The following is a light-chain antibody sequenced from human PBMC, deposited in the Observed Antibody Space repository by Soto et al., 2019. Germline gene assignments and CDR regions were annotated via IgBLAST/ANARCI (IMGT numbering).Light chain of an antibody. V-gene: IGLV2-23*02. CDR2: EVS. CDR1: GSDVGSHNF. CDR3: CSYAGTTTWV. J-gene: IGLJ3*02. Sequence: HSALTQPASVSGSPGQSITISCTGTGSDVGSHNFVSWYQQRPGKAPKLMIFEVSKRPSGVSSRFSASKSGNTASLTISGVQAEDEADYYCCSYAGTTTWVFGGGTKLTVL.